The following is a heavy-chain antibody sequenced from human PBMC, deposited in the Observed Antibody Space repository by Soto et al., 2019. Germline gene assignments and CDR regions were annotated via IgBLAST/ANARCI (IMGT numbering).Heavy chain of an antibody. V-gene: IGHV1-69*05. CDR2: IIPIFGTA. CDR1: GGTFSSYA. J-gene: IGHJ4*02. Sequence: VASVKVSCKASGGTFSSYAISWVRQAPGQGLEWMGGIIPIFGTANYAQKFQGRVTMTTDTSTSTAYMELRSLRSDDTAVYYCARGGGVVPAAIGDYWGQGTLVTVSS. CDR3: ARGGGVVPAAIGDY. D-gene: IGHD2-2*01.